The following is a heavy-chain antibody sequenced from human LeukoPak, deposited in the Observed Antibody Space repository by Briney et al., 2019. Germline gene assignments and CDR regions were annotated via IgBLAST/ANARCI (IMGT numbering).Heavy chain of an antibody. Sequence: SCKASGYTFTSYYMHWVRQAPGKGLEWVSSISSSRTYIYYADSVKGRFTISRDNSKNTLYLQMNSLRAEDTAVYYCARVQAKGRVAAPYYYYMDVWGKGTTVTVSS. D-gene: IGHD6-13*01. CDR2: ISSSRTYI. V-gene: IGHV3-21*01. CDR3: ARVQAKGRVAAPYYYYMDV. J-gene: IGHJ6*03. CDR1: GYTFTSYY.